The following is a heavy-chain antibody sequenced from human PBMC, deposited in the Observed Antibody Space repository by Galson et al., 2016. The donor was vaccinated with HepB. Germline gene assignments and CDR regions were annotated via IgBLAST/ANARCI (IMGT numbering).Heavy chain of an antibody. CDR2: ISTDGGST. CDR3: VRAPGQLRYAFDI. Sequence: SLRLSCAASGFIFSNYGMHWVRQAPGKGLEYISAISTDGGSTYYADSVKGRFTLSRENSKNTLSLQMTSLREEDTAVYYCVRAPGQLRYAFDIWGQGTMVTVSS. CDR1: GFIFSNYG. J-gene: IGHJ3*02. D-gene: IGHD2-2*01. V-gene: IGHV3-64D*06.